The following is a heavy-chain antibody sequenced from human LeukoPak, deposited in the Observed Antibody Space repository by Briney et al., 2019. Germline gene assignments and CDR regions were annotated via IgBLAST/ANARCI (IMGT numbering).Heavy chain of an antibody. Sequence: SETLSLTCAVYGGSFSGYYWSWIRQPPGKGLEWIGEINHSGSTNYNPSLKSRVTISVDTSKNQFSLKLSSVTAADTAVYYCARDVSGIAAAGGAYWGQGTLVTVSS. V-gene: IGHV4-34*01. J-gene: IGHJ4*02. CDR2: INHSGST. CDR3: ARDVSGIAAAGGAY. CDR1: GGSFSGYY. D-gene: IGHD6-13*01.